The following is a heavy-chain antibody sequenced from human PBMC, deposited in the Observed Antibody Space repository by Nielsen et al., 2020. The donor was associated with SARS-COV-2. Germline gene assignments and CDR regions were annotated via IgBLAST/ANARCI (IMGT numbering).Heavy chain of an antibody. CDR1: GFTFSSYA. CDR2: ISGSGGST. CDR3: ARDRFNSGMLGDYYYYGMDV. V-gene: IGHV3-23*01. D-gene: IGHD2-8*01. J-gene: IGHJ6*02. Sequence: GGSLRLSCAASGFTFSSYAMSWVRQAPGKGLEWVSAISGSGGSTYYADSVKGRFTISRDNSKNTLYLQMNSLRAEDTAVYYCARDRFNSGMLGDYYYYGMDVWGQGTTVTVSS.